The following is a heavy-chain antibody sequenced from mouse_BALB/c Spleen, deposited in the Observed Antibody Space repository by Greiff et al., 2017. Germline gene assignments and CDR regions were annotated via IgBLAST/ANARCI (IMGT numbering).Heavy chain of an antibody. Sequence: VMLVESGPGLVAPSQSLSITCTVSGFSLTSYGVHWVRQSPGKGLEWLGVIRAGGSTNYNSAIMSRLSISKDNSKSQVFLKMSSLQTDDAAMYYCARGDSAWFAYWGQGTLVTVSA. J-gene: IGHJ3*01. D-gene: IGHD2-13*01. CDR2: IRAGGST. CDR1: GFSLTSYG. CDR3: ARGDSAWFAY. V-gene: IGHV2-9*02.